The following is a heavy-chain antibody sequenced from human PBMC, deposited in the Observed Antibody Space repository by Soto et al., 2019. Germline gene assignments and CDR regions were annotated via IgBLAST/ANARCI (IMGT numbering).Heavy chain of an antibody. CDR3: AKDQIPSIVVLPAAMSRRDGMDV. V-gene: IGHV3-23*01. CDR1: GFTFSSYA. J-gene: IGHJ6*02. CDR2: ISGSGGST. D-gene: IGHD2-2*01. Sequence: PGGSLRLSCAASGFTFSSYAMSWVRQAPGKGLEWVSAISGSGGSTYYADSVKGRFTISRDNSKNTLYLQMNSLRAEDTAVYYCAKDQIPSIVVLPAAMSRRDGMDVWGQGTTVTVSS.